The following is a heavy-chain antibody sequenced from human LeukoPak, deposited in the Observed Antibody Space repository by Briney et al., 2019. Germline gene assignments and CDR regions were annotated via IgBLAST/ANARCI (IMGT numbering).Heavy chain of an antibody. V-gene: IGHV1-69*01. J-gene: IGHJ4*02. Sequence: SVKVSCKASGGTFSSYAISWVRQAPGQGLEWMGGIIPIFGTANYAHKFQGRVTITADESTSTAYMELSSLRSEDTAVYYCARDYGSGSYYDYWGQGTLVTVSS. CDR3: ARDYGSGSYYDY. CDR1: GGTFSSYA. D-gene: IGHD3-10*01. CDR2: IIPIFGTA.